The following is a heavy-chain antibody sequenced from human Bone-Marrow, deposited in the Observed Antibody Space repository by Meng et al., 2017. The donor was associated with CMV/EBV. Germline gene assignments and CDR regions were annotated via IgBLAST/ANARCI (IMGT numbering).Heavy chain of an antibody. CDR2: MNPNSGNT. D-gene: IGHD3-10*01. V-gene: IGHV1-18*01. CDR3: ARDAGSGGSGSYYGPNTGMDV. CDR1: GYTFTSYG. Sequence: ASVKVSCKASGYTFTSYGINWVRQATGQGLEWMGWMNPNSGNTNYAQKLQGRVTMTTDTSTSTAYMELRSLRSDDTAVYYCARDAGSGGSGSYYGPNTGMDVWGQGTTVTVSS. J-gene: IGHJ6*02.